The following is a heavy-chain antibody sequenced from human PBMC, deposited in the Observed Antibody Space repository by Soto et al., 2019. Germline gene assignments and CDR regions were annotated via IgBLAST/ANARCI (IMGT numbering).Heavy chain of an antibody. CDR3: ARSGGYYDSSGYPY. CDR1: GGSISSYY. J-gene: IGHJ4*02. D-gene: IGHD3-22*01. CDR2: IYYSGST. V-gene: IGHV4-59*01. Sequence: SETLSLTCTVSGGSISSYYWSWIRQPPGKGLEWIGYIYYSGSTNYNPSLKSRVTISVDTSKNQFSLKLSSVTAADTAVYYCARSGGYYDSSGYPYWGQGTLVTVTS.